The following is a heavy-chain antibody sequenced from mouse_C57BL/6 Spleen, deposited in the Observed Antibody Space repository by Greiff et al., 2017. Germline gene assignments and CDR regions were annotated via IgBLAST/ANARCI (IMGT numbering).Heavy chain of an antibody. CDR1: GFSLTSYG. D-gene: IGHD3-2*02. V-gene: IGHV2-5*01. J-gene: IGHJ3*01. Sequence: VQLQQSGPGLVQPSQSLSITCTVSGFSLTSYGVHWVRQSPGKGLEWLGVIWRGGSTDYNAAFMSRLSITKENSKSQVFFKMNSLQADDTAIYYCAKKGVGDSSGYGFAYWGQGTLVTVSA. CDR2: IWRGGST. CDR3: AKKGVGDSSGYGFAY.